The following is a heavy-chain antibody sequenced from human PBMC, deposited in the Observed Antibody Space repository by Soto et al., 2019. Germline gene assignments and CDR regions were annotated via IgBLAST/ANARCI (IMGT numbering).Heavy chain of an antibody. D-gene: IGHD5-18*01. V-gene: IGHV1-69*01. CDR2: FIPIFGTA. J-gene: IGHJ4*02. CDR3: ARSGYSYGPNMD. CDR1: RGSFSASG. Sequence: LVQSGAEVKKPGSSVKVSCRAGRGSFSASGFSWVRQAPAQGLEWVGGFIPIFGTANYAQKFQDRVTMTADESTSTVYMELRSLRAEDTALYYCARSGYSYGPNMDWGQGTLVTVST.